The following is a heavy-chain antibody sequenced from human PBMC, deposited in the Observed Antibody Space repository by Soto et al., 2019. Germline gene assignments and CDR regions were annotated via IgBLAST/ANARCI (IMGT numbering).Heavy chain of an antibody. D-gene: IGHD2-2*01. Sequence: QLQLQESGPGLVKPSETLSLTCTVSGGSISSSSYYWGWIRQPPGKGLEWIGSIYYSGSTYYNPSLKSRVTISVDTSKNQFSLKLSSVTAADTAVYYCARGGYQLLPPDWYFDLWGRGTLVTVSS. CDR1: GGSISSSSYY. V-gene: IGHV4-39*01. J-gene: IGHJ2*01. CDR2: IYYSGST. CDR3: ARGGYQLLPPDWYFDL.